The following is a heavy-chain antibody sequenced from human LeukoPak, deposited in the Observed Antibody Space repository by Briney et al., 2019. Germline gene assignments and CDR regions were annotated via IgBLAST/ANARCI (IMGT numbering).Heavy chain of an antibody. CDR3: ARLGYSSGWYYFDY. D-gene: IGHD6-19*01. CDR2: NYYSGST. Sequence: SETLSLTCTVSGGSISSYYWSWIRQPPGKGLEWIGYNYYSGSTNYNPSLKSRVTISVDTSKNQFSLKLSSVTAADTAVYYCARLGYSSGWYYFDYWGQGTLVTVSS. V-gene: IGHV4-59*01. CDR1: GGSISSYY. J-gene: IGHJ4*02.